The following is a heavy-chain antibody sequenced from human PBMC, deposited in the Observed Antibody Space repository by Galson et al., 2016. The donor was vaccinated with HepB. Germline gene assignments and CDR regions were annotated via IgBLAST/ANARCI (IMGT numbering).Heavy chain of an antibody. D-gene: IGHD5-18*01. J-gene: IGHJ6*02. V-gene: IGHV4-59*01. CDR3: ARARPEGYSSGYGMDV. Sequence: ETLSLTCTVSGGSLSSDYWSWIRQPPGKGLEWIGYIYYSGSTNYNPSLKSRVTMSVDTPKKQFSLRLTSVTAADTAVYYCARARPEGYSSGYGMDVWGQGTTVTVSS. CDR1: GGSLSSDY. CDR2: IYYSGST.